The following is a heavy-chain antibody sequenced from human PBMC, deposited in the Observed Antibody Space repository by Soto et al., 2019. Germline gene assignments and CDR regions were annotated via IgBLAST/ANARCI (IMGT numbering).Heavy chain of an antibody. D-gene: IGHD5-12*01. CDR1: GFTFSSYA. CDR3: AREIVATIAAFDY. V-gene: IGHV3-30-3*01. J-gene: IGHJ4*02. Sequence: QVQLVESGGGVVQPGRSLRLSCAASGFTFSSYAMHWVRQAPGKGLEWVAVISYDGSNKYYADSVKGRFTISRDNSKNTLYLQMNSLRAEDTAVYYCAREIVATIAAFDYWGQGTLVTVSS. CDR2: ISYDGSNK.